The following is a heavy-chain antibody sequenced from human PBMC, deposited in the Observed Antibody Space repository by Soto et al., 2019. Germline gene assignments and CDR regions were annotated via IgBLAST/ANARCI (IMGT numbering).Heavy chain of an antibody. CDR3: ARCSGYYNWFDP. CDR2: IYYIGNT. V-gene: IGHV4-39*07. CDR1: GGSISSSSSY. Sequence: PSETLSLTCTVFGGSISSSSSYWGWIRQPPGKGLEWVGYIYYIGNTYCNPSLGGRVTISVDTSKNQFSLKLSSVTAADTAVYYCARCSGYYNWFDPWGQGALVTVSS. J-gene: IGHJ5*02. D-gene: IGHD3-22*01.